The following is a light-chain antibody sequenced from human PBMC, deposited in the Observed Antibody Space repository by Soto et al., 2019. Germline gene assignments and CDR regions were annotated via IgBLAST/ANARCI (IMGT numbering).Light chain of an antibody. CDR2: RAF. Sequence: EIVLTQSPCTLSLSPGETATLSCRASQTVNSDYLAWFQQRPGQAPRLLIYRAFTRATGIPARFSGSGFGTDFTLTISSLEPEDFAVYYCQQRSNGLTFGGGTKVDIK. CDR3: QQRSNGLT. CDR1: QTVNSDY. J-gene: IGKJ4*01. V-gene: IGKV3D-20*02.